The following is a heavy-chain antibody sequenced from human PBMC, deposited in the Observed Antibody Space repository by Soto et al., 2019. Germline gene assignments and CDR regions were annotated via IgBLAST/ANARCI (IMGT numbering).Heavy chain of an antibody. J-gene: IGHJ4*02. CDR3: ARALTENTYYYDSSGYHNGFDY. CDR1: GGAFSSYA. CDR2: IIPIFGTA. D-gene: IGHD3-22*01. Sequence: SVKVSCKASGGAFSSYAISWVRQAPGQGLEWMGGIIPIFGTANYAQKFQGRVTITADESTSTAYMEPSSLRSEDTAVYYCARALTENTYYYDSSGYHNGFDYWCQGTLVTVSS. V-gene: IGHV1-69*13.